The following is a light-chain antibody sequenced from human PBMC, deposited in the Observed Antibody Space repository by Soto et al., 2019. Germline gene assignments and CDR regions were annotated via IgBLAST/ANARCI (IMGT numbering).Light chain of an antibody. Sequence: DIQMTQSPSSLSASVGDKITITCQASQGIDNYLNWYQKKPGQAPKLLVYDTSNLNTGVPSRSSGSESGTVYNFAISSAQPEASATYYCQQYYAFPFTFGPGTKV. V-gene: IGKV1-33*01. CDR3: QQYYAFPFT. CDR1: QGIDNY. J-gene: IGKJ3*01. CDR2: DTS.